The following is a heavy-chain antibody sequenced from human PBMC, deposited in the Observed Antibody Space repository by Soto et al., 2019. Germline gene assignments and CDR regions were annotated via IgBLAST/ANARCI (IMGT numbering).Heavy chain of an antibody. V-gene: IGHV1-69*06. CDR2: IIPIFGTA. D-gene: IGHD4-17*01. Sequence: SVKVSCKASGYTFTSYGISWVRQAPGQGLEWMGGIIPIFGTANYAQKFQGRVTITADKSTSTAYMELSSLRSEDTAVYYCATSTTVTTLVGAFDIWGQGTMVTVSS. CDR3: ATSTTVTTLVGAFDI. CDR1: GYTFTSYG. J-gene: IGHJ3*02.